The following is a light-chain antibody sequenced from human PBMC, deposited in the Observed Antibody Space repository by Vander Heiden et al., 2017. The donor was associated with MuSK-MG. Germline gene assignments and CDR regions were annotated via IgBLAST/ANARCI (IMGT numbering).Light chain of an antibody. CDR3: QQDDSSPHT. J-gene: IGKJ4*01. V-gene: IGKV4-1*01. Sequence: DIVMTQSPDSLVVSLGERATINCKSSQSVLYSSNNKNYLAWYQQKPGQPPKLLIYWASTRESGVPDRFSGSGSGTDFTLTISSLQAEDVAVYYCQQDDSSPHTFGGGTKVEIK. CDR2: WAS. CDR1: QSVLYSSNNKNY.